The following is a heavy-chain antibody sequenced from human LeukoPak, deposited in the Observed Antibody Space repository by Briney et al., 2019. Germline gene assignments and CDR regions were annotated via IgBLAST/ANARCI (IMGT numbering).Heavy chain of an antibody. Sequence: SETLSLTCAVYGESFSGFYWSWIRQPPGKGLEWIGEINHSGSSNYNPSLKSRVTISVDTSKNQFSLKLSSVTAADTAVYYCARRPRNSGSDDGPSGLDYWGQGTLVTVSS. D-gene: IGHD1-26*01. V-gene: IGHV4-34*01. CDR3: ARRPRNSGSDDGPSGLDY. CDR2: INHSGSS. J-gene: IGHJ4*02. CDR1: GESFSGFY.